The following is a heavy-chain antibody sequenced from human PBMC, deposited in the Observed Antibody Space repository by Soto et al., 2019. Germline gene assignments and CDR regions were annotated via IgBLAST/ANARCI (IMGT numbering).Heavy chain of an antibody. D-gene: IGHD2-15*01. V-gene: IGHV3-9*01. CDR1: GFTFDYYA. Sequence: EVQLVESGGGLVQPGRSLRLSCAASGFTFDYYAMHWVRRVPGKGLEWVSSITWNSNVIGYADSVKGRFTISRDNAKNSLYLQMNSLRPEDTALYYCAKGGPDSFCSGGRCYFDYWGQGALVIVSS. CDR2: ITWNSNVI. J-gene: IGHJ4*02. CDR3: AKGGPDSFCSGGRCYFDY.